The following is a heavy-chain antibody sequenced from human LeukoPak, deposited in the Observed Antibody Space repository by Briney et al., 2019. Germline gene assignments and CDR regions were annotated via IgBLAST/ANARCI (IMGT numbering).Heavy chain of an antibody. V-gene: IGHV3-74*01. CDR3: AQAYRY. J-gene: IGHJ4*02. Sequence: GGSLRLSCAASGFSFSAYWMHWVRHEPGKGLVWVSRINADGSSTSYADSVKGRFTISRDNAKNTLYLQMNSLRADDAAVYYCAQAYRYWGQGTLVTVSS. CDR2: INADGSST. D-gene: IGHD4-11*01. CDR1: GFSFSAYW.